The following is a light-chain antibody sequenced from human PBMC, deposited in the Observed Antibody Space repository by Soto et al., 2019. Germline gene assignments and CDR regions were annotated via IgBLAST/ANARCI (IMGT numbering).Light chain of an antibody. CDR2: RAS. V-gene: IGKV3-15*01. J-gene: IGKJ2*01. CDR1: QSVKTY. CDR3: QQYNTWPPRYT. Sequence: EIVMTQSPAILSVSPGGRATLSCRASQSVKTYLAWYQHKPGQPPRLLFYRASSRATDIPARFSASGSGTDYSLTISILQSEDFAIYYCQQYNTWPPRYTFGQGTKLEI.